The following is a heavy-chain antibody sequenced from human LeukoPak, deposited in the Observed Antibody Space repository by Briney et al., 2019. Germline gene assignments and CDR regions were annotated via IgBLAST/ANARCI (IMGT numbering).Heavy chain of an antibody. D-gene: IGHD6-19*01. Sequence: PSETLSLTCSVSGVPISSSNSYWGWIRQPPGKGLEWIGSIYYTGNTYYNASLKSQVSISIDTSKNQFSLKLSSVTAADTAVYYCARDARTQWLAYHNWFDPWGQGTLVTVSS. V-gene: IGHV4-39*02. J-gene: IGHJ5*02. CDR1: GVPISSSNSY. CDR3: ARDARTQWLAYHNWFDP. CDR2: IYYTGNT.